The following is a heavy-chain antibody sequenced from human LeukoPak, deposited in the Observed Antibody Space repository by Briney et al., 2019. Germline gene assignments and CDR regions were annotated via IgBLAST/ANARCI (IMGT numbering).Heavy chain of an antibody. CDR1: GFIFRNYA. CDR3: AKWGDYDILTGYYVSDF. Sequence: GASVRLSCAGSGFIFRNYAMSWVRQAPGKGLEWVSAITGSGDSTYYADSVKGRFTISRDNSKNTLYVEMNTLRAEDTAVYYCAKWGDYDILTGYYVSDFWGQGTLVTVSS. J-gene: IGHJ4*02. CDR2: ITGSGDST. D-gene: IGHD3-9*01. V-gene: IGHV3-23*01.